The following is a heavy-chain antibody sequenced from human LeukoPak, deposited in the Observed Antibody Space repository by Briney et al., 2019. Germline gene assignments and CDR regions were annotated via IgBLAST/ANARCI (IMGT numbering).Heavy chain of an antibody. D-gene: IGHD5-18*01. CDR1: GFTFSIYG. V-gene: IGHV3-30*18. Sequence: GRSLRLSCAASGFTFSIYGVHWVRQAPGKGLEWVAVISYDGSNKYYADSVKDRFTISRDNSKNTLYLQMNSLRAEDTAVYYCAKDLVTGYSYGRIGYWGQGTLVTVSS. CDR3: AKDLVTGYSYGRIGY. J-gene: IGHJ4*02. CDR2: ISYDGSNK.